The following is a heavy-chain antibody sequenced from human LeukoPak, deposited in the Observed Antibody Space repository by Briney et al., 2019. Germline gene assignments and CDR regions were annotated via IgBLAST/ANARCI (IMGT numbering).Heavy chain of an antibody. CDR1: GGSTTSGTYY. D-gene: IGHD1-26*01. V-gene: IGHV4-39*01. CDR3: RGQPSRSQYWWYFDI. Sequence: SETLSLTCTVSGGSTTSGTYYWDWIRHPPGKGLEWIGSIYHTRTTNYNPSLMGRATVSFDTSKNEVSLELRSVTAADTTVYYARGQPSRSQYWWYFDIWGRGTLLTVSS. CDR2: IYHTRTT. J-gene: IGHJ2*01.